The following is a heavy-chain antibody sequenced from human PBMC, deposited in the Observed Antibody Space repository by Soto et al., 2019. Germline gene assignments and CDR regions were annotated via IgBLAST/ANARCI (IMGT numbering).Heavy chain of an antibody. CDR3: AREGRGKKAGYNGLVSLGY. J-gene: IGHJ4*02. CDR1: GYTFTSYG. V-gene: IGHV1-18*04. CDR2: IIPIFNST. D-gene: IGHD2-2*02. Sequence: QVQLVQSGAEVKKPGASVKVSCKASGYTFTSYGISWVRQAPGQGLEWMGRIIPIFNSTKYAQSFQGRVTITADKSTSTASLELSSLRSDDTAVYYCAREGRGKKAGYNGLVSLGYWGQGTLVTVSS.